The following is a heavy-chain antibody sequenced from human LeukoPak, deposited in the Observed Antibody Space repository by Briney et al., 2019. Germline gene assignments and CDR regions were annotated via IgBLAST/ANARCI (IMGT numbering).Heavy chain of an antibody. CDR2: IYYSGST. V-gene: IGHV4-59*08. CDR1: GGSISSYY. J-gene: IGHJ4*01. Sequence: PSETLSLTCTVSGGSISSYYWSWIRQPPGKGLEWIGYIYYSGSTNYNPSLKSRVTISVDTSKNQFSLKLSSVTAADTAVYYCARLDYYDFYYFDYWGQEPWSPSPQ. CDR3: ARLDYYDFYYFDY. D-gene: IGHD3-22*01.